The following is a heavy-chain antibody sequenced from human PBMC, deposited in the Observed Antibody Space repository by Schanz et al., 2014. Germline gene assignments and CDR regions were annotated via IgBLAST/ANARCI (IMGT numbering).Heavy chain of an antibody. CDR2: IVPIAGIT. Sequence: QVQLVQSGAEVKKPGASVKVSCTASGYTFTSYDISWVRQAPGQGLEWMGRIVPIAGITNYAQRFQGRVTITADKSTSTGYMELSSLRYEDTAVYYCARGTRPGTFDIWGQGTMVTVSS. CDR1: GYTFTSYD. D-gene: IGHD2-2*01. J-gene: IGHJ3*02. V-gene: IGHV1-69*04. CDR3: ARGTRPGTFDI.